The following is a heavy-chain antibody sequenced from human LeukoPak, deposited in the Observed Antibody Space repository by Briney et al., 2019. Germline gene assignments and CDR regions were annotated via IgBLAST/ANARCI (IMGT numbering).Heavy chain of an antibody. CDR1: GFTFSSYE. Sequence: PGGSLRLSCAASGFTFSSYEMNWVRQAPGKGLEGVSAILASGATYYADPVKGRFTISRDSSTNTLYLQMNSLRVGDTAIYYCTKDREPDNGWDLDYWGQGTLLIVSS. J-gene: IGHJ4*01. V-gene: IGHV3-23*01. CDR2: ILASGAT. CDR3: TKDREPDNGWDLDY. D-gene: IGHD6-19*01.